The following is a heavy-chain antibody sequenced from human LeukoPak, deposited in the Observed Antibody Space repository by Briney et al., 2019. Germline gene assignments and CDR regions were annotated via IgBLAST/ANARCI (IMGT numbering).Heavy chain of an antibody. J-gene: IGHJ2*01. D-gene: IGHD7-27*01. V-gene: IGHV4-34*01. CDR3: ARATMHLLGIDWYFDL. Sequence: PSETLSLTCAVYGGSFSGYYWSWIRQPPGKGLEWIGEINHSGSTNYNPSLKSRVTISVDTSKNQFSLKLSSVTAADTAVYYCARATMHLLGIDWYFDLWGRGTLVTVSS. CDR1: GGSFSGYY. CDR2: INHSGST.